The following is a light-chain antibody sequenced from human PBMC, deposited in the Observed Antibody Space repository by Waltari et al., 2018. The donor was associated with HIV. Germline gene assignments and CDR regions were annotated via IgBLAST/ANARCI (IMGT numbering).Light chain of an antibody. CDR2: AVT. CDR3: SSYTSSSTLV. V-gene: IGLV2-14*01. Sequence: QSALTQPVSVSGSPGQSITISCTGTSSAVGGHTYVPWYQQHPGKAPNLMIYAVTNRPSGVSNRFSGSKSGNTASLTLSGLQAEDEADYYCSSYTSSSTLVFGGGTKLTVL. CDR1: SSAVGGHTY. J-gene: IGLJ2*01.